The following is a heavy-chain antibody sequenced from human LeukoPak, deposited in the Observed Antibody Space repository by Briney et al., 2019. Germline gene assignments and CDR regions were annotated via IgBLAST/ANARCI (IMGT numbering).Heavy chain of an antibody. CDR3: ATEETTMTDALDI. CDR1: GFTFINSY. V-gene: IGHV3-74*01. CDR2: INSDGSST. J-gene: IGHJ3*02. D-gene: IGHD4-17*01. Sequence: GGSLRLSCAASGFTFINSYLSWVRQAPGKGLVWVSRINSDGSSTTYADSVKGRFTISRDNAKNTLYLQMNSLRAEDTAVYYCATEETTMTDALDIWGQGTMVTVSS.